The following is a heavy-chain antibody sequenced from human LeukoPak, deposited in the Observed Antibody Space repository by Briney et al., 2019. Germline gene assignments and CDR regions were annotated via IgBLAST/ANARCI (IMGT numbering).Heavy chain of an antibody. J-gene: IGHJ4*02. V-gene: IGHV1-2*02. CDR1: GYTFTGYY. D-gene: IGHD3-16*01. Sequence: ASVKVSCKASGYTFTGYYMHWVRQAPGQGLEWMGWINPNSGRTNYAQKFQGRVTMTRDTSISTAYMELSRLRSDDTAVYYCARDLDYDYVWGGELNYYFDYWGQGNLVTVSS. CDR2: INPNSGRT. CDR3: ARDLDYDYVWGGELNYYFDY.